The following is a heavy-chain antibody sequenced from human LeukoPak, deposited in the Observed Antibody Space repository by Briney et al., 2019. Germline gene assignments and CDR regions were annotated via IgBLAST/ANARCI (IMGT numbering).Heavy chain of an antibody. D-gene: IGHD2-15*01. Sequence: GGSLRLSCAASGFTFSTYAMHWVRQAPGKGLEWVTVTSYDGSNKYYADSVKGRFTISRDNSKSTLYLQMNSLRPEDTAVYFCGRAREGGYFDYWGQGTLVTVSS. CDR2: TSYDGSNK. CDR3: GRAREGGYFDY. CDR1: GFTFSTYA. V-gene: IGHV3-30*03. J-gene: IGHJ4*02.